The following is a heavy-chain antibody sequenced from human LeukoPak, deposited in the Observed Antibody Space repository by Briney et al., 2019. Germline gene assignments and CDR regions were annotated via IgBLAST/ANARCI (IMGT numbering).Heavy chain of an antibody. J-gene: IGHJ3*02. V-gene: IGHV3-21*05. CDR1: GFTFRSYS. CDR3: ARVDGSSWYDHYAFDI. D-gene: IGHD6-13*01. Sequence: GGSLRLSCAASGFTFRSYSMNWVRQAPGKGVEGVSYISSSSSYIYYAESVKGLFTISRDNAKYSLYLQMNSLRAEDTAVYYCARVDGSSWYDHYAFDIWGQGTMVTVSS. CDR2: ISSSSSYI.